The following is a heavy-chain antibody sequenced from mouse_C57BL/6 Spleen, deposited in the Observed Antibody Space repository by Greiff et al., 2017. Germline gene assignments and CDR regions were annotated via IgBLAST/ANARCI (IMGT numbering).Heavy chain of an antibody. Sequence: QVQLQQSGAELVKPGASVKISCKASGYAFSSYWMNWVKQRPGKGLEWIGQIYPGDGDTNYNGKFKGKATLTAATSSSTAYMQLSSLTSEDSAVYFCASWDYYGSSRYWYFDVWGTGTTVTVSS. CDR3: ASWDYYGSSRYWYFDV. D-gene: IGHD1-1*01. CDR2: IYPGDGDT. V-gene: IGHV1-80*01. CDR1: GYAFSSYW. J-gene: IGHJ1*03.